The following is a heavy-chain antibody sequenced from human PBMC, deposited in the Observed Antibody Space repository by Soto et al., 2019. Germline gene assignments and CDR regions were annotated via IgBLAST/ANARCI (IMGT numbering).Heavy chain of an antibody. V-gene: IGHV3-23*01. CDR3: TRWALAAAGFY. Sequence: GGSLRLSCAASGFTFSSYAMTWVRQAPGKGLEWVSSISGSGGGTYYADSVKGRFTISRDNSKNTLYLQMNSLRAEDTAVYYCTRWALAAAGFYWGQGTLVTVSS. CDR2: ISGSGGGT. J-gene: IGHJ4*02. D-gene: IGHD6-13*01. CDR1: GFTFSSYA.